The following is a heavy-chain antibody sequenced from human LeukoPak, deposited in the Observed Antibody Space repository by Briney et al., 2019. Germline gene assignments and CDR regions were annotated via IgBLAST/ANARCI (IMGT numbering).Heavy chain of an antibody. D-gene: IGHD6-19*01. V-gene: IGHV3-43*01. Sequence: GGSLRLSCAASGFNFDDYTLHWVRQLQGKGLEWVSLMNWDGGSTYYADSVKGRFTISRDTSKNSLFLQMHSLKAEDTAIYYCAKDLGKVIAAAGTAGFDSWGRGTLVTVSS. J-gene: IGHJ4*01. CDR3: AKDLGKVIAAAGTAGFDS. CDR1: GFNFDDYT. CDR2: MNWDGGST.